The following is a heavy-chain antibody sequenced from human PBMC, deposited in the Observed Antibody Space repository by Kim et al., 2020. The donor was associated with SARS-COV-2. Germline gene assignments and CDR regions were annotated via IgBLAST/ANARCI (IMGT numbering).Heavy chain of an antibody. CDR1: GGSISSYY. J-gene: IGHJ4*02. CDR2: IYYSGST. D-gene: IGHD1-26*01. CDR3: AGYSGSYSTRSSIY. Sequence: SETLSLTCTVSGGSISSYYWSWIRQPPGKGLEWIGYIYYSGSTNYNPSLKSRVTISVDTSKNQFSLKLSSVTAADTAVYYCAGYSGSYSTRSSIYWGQGTLVTVSS. V-gene: IGHV4-59*01.